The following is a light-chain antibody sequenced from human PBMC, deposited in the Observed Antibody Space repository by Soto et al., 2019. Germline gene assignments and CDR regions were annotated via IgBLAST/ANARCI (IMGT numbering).Light chain of an antibody. CDR1: QSDGSD. CDR2: GAS. CDR3: QQYGSSAPIT. V-gene: IGKV3-20*01. J-gene: IGKJ5*01. Sequence: EIVMPHYPATRSLSPGESATLSCSASQSDGSDFASYQQKPGQAPRLLIYGASNRATSNTDRFSGSGSGTHLTLTNSRQAPADFALYFCQQYGSSAPITFGQGTRLEIK.